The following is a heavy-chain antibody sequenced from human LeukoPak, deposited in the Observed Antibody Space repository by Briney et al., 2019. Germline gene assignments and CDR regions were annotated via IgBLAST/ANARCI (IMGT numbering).Heavy chain of an antibody. D-gene: IGHD1-26*01. Sequence: GASVKVSCKASGYTFTSYYMHWVRQAPGQGLEWMGIINPSGGSTSYAQKFQGRVTMTRDTSTSTVYMELSSLRSEDTAVYYCAREGIVGANGEDAFDIWGQGTMVTVSS. CDR1: GYTFTSYY. CDR3: AREGIVGANGEDAFDI. J-gene: IGHJ3*02. CDR2: INPSGGST. V-gene: IGHV1-46*01.